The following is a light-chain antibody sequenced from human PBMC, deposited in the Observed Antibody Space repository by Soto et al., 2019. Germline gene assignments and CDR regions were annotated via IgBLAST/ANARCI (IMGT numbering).Light chain of an antibody. CDR1: QSISVW. V-gene: IGKV1-5*03. CDR3: QHYNGYSWT. J-gene: IGKJ1*01. Sequence: DIHMTQSPSTLSASVGDRVTITCRASQSISVWLAWYQQKPGKAPNLLIYKMSSLETGVPSRFSGSGSGTEFTLTISSLQPDDIATYYCQHYNGYSWTFGQGTKVELK. CDR2: KMS.